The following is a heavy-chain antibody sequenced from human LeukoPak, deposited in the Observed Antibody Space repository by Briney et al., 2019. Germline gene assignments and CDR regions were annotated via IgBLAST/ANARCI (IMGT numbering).Heavy chain of an antibody. J-gene: IGHJ6*02. D-gene: IGHD1-20*01. CDR1: GGTFSSYA. Sequence: SVTVSCKASGGTFSSYAISWVRQAPGQGLEWMGGIIPIFGTANYAQKFQGRVTITADESTSTAYMELSSLRSEDTAVYYCARDLYNWNPRDYYYYGMDVWGQGTTVTVSS. CDR3: ARDLYNWNPRDYYYYGMDV. CDR2: IIPIFGTA. V-gene: IGHV1-69*13.